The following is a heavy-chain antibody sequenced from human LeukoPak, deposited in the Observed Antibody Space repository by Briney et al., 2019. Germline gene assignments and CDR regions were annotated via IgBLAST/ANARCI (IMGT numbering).Heavy chain of an antibody. V-gene: IGHV1-18*01. CDR2: ISAYNGNT. CDR3: ARGPRSLRYFDWLTHYYYMDV. J-gene: IGHJ6*03. Sequence: ASVKVSCKASGYTFTSYGISWVRQAPGQGLEWMGWISAYNGNTNYAQKLQGRVTMITDTSTSTAYMELRSLRSDDTAVYYCARGPRSLRYFDWLTHYYYMDVWGKGTTVTVSS. CDR1: GYTFTSYG. D-gene: IGHD3-9*01.